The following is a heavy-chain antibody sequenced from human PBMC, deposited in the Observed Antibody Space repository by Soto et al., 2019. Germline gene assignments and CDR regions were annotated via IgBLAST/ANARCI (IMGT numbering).Heavy chain of an antibody. CDR3: ARKSSKLRPIDY. CDR2: INHSGST. J-gene: IGHJ4*02. V-gene: IGHV4-39*07. Sequence: PSETLSLTCTVSGGSISSSSYYWGWIRQPPGKGLEWIGEINHSGSTNYNPSLKSRVTISVDTSKNQFSLKLSSVTAADTAVYYCARKSSKLRPIDYWGQGTLVTVSS. D-gene: IGHD5-12*01. CDR1: GGSISSSSYY.